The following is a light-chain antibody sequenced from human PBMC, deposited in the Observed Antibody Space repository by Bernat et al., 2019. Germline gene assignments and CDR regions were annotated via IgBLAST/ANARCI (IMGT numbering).Light chain of an antibody. CDR1: QNINNW. V-gene: IGKV1-5*03. J-gene: IGKJ1*01. Sequence: DIQMTQSPSTLSASVGDRVTITCRASQNINNWLAWYQQKSGKAPNLLVYRASRLETGVPSRFNGSGYGTEFTLTISSLQPDDFATYYCQQYNTYWTFGEGTMVVLK. CDR2: RAS. CDR3: QQYNTYWT.